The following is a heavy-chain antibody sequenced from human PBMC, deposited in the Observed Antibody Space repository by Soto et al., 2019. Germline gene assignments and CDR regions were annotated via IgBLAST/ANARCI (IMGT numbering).Heavy chain of an antibody. V-gene: IGHV1-8*01. Sequence: MKVSWKSSGHTFTSYDMNWVRQATEQGLEWMGWMNPNSGNTGYAQKFQGRVTMTRNTSISTAYMELSSLRSEDTAVYYCARSVLRYFDWPPRGDWFDPCGQGTLVTVSS. D-gene: IGHD3-9*01. CDR2: MNPNSGNT. CDR1: GHTFTSYD. CDR3: ARSVLRYFDWPPRGDWFDP. J-gene: IGHJ5*02.